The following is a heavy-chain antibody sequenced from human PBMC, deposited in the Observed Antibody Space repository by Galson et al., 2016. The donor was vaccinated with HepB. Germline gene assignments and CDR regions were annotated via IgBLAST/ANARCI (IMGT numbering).Heavy chain of an antibody. J-gene: IGHJ5*02. V-gene: IGHV5-10-1*01. Sequence: QSGAEVKKPGESLRISCQASGYTFTKYWITWVRQMPGKGLEWMGRIDPTESYTDYSPSFQGHVTMSVDKSVSTAYLHFSGLKASDSATYYCARPIYASSGYYMGDDLWGQGTLVTVSS. CDR2: IDPTESYT. CDR1: GYTFTKYW. CDR3: ARPIYASSGYYMGDDL. D-gene: IGHD3-22*01.